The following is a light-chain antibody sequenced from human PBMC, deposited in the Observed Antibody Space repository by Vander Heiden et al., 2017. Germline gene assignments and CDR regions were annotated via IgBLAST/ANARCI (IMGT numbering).Light chain of an antibody. CDR3: QHDDSYPWT. CDR1: QGISSY. V-gene: IGKV1-8*01. Sequence: AIRMTQSPSSLSASTGDRVTITCRASQGISSYLAWYQQKPGKAPKLLIYAASTLQSGVPSRFSGSGSGTDFTLTISCLQSEDFATYYCQHDDSYPWTFGQGTKVEIK. CDR2: AAS. J-gene: IGKJ1*01.